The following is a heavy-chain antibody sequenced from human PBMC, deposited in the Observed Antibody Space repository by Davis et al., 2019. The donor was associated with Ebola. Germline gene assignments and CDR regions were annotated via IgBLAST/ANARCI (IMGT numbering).Heavy chain of an antibody. CDR3: ARHGEWLRTYFDY. CDR1: GGSISSYY. J-gene: IGHJ4*02. CDR2: IYYSGST. V-gene: IGHV4-59*08. Sequence: ESLKISCTVSGGSISSYYWSWIRQPPGKGLEWIGYIYYSGSTYYNPSLKSRVTISVDTSKIHFSLKLSSVTAADTAVYYCARHGEWLRTYFDYWGQGALVTVSS. D-gene: IGHD5-12*01.